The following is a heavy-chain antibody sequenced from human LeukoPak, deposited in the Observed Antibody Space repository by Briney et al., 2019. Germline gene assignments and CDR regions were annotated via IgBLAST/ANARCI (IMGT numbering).Heavy chain of an antibody. V-gene: IGHV1-8*01. D-gene: IGHD4-17*01. CDR1: GYTFTSYD. CDR2: MNPNSGNT. Sequence: ASVKVSCKASGYTFTSYDINWVRQATGQGLEWMRWMNPNSGNTGYAQKFQGRVTMTRNTSISTAYMELSSLRSEDTAVYYCARSPQLSDYGDYVPSDYYYGMDVWGQGTTVTVSS. CDR3: ARSPQLSDYGDYVPSDYYYGMDV. J-gene: IGHJ6*02.